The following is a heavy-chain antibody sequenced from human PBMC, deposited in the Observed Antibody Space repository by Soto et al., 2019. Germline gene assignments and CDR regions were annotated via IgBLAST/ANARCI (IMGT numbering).Heavy chain of an antibody. D-gene: IGHD2-2*01. CDR3: AKLVVPAALTYYYYGMDV. Sequence: GGSLRLSCAASGFTFSSYAMSWVRQAPGKGLEWVSAISGSGGSTYYADSVKGRFTISRDNSKNTLYLQMNSLRAEDTAVYYCAKLVVPAALTYYYYGMDVWGQGTTVTVS. V-gene: IGHV3-23*01. J-gene: IGHJ6*02. CDR2: ISGSGGST. CDR1: GFTFSSYA.